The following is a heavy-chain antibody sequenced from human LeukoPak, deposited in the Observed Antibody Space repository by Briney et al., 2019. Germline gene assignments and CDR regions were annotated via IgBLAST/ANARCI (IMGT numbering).Heavy chain of an antibody. CDR1: GYTFTSYD. D-gene: IGHD2-2*01. CDR3: ARTYCSSTSCYVWYYYYYGMDV. CDR2: MNPNSGNT. Sequence: ASVKVSCKASGYTFTSYDINWVRQATGQGLEWMGWMNPNSGNTGYAQKFQGRVTMTRNTSISTAYMELSSLRSEDTAVYYCARTYCSSTSCYVWYYYYYGMDVWGQGTTATVSS. J-gene: IGHJ6*02. V-gene: IGHV1-8*01.